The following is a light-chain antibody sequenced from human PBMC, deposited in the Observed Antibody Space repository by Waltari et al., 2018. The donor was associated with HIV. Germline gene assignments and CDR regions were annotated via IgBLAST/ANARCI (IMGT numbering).Light chain of an antibody. CDR1: TALVSSKNY. J-gene: IGLJ3*02. CDR3: LLSFSGVRV. V-gene: IGLV7-46*01. Sequence: QAVVTQEPSLSVSPGGTVTVTCASFTALVSSKNYAHWIQLKPGQAPRTLIYDTEKRHPWTAGRFSGSLVGGRAALTLSGALTDDEADYYCLLSFSGVRVFGGGTKLTV. CDR2: DTE.